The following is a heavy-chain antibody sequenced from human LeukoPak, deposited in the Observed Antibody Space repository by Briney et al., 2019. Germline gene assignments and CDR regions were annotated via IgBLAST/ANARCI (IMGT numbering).Heavy chain of an antibody. CDR1: GGTFSSYA. V-gene: IGHV1-69*05. J-gene: IGHJ5*02. Sequence: ASVKVSCKASGGTFSSYAISWVRQAPGQGLERMGRIIPIFGTANYAQKFQGRVTITTDESTSTAYMELSSLRSEDTAVYYCARARGDYSSSWYDHWFDPWGQGTLVTVSS. CDR3: ARARGDYSSSWYDHWFDP. D-gene: IGHD6-13*01. CDR2: IIPIFGTA.